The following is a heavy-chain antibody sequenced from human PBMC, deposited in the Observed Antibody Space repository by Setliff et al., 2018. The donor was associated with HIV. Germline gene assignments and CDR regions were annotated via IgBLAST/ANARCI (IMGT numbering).Heavy chain of an antibody. V-gene: IGHV1-46*01. CDR3: AKCSEMLGTPATSSGYYCGWFDP. D-gene: IGHD3-22*01. J-gene: IGHJ5*02. Sequence: ASVKVSCKASGYTFTSYYMHWVRQAPGQGLEWMGIINLSGGSTSYAQKFQGRVTMTTDTSTSTAYMDLRSLRSDDTAVYYCAKCSEMLGTPATSSGYYCGWFDPWGQGTLVTVSS. CDR2: INLSGGST. CDR1: GYTFTSYY.